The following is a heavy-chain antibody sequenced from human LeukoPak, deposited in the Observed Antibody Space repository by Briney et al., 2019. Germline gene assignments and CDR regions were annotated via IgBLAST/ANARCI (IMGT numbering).Heavy chain of an antibody. CDR2: IYYSGST. D-gene: IGHD4-11*01. CDR1: GGSISSSSYY. J-gene: IGHJ6*02. Sequence: PSETLSLTCTVSGGSISSSSYYWGWIRQPPGKGLEWIGSIYYSGSTYYNPSLKSRVTISVDTSKNQFSLKLSSVTAADTAVYYCARDYRLTNYYYYGMDVWGQGTTVTVSS. CDR3: ARDYRLTNYYYYGMDV. V-gene: IGHV4-39*02.